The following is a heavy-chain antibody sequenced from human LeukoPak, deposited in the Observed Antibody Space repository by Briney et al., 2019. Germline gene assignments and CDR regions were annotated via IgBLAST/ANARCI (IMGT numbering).Heavy chain of an antibody. J-gene: IGHJ4*02. CDR3: ARTIVGATLAFYFDH. D-gene: IGHD1-26*01. V-gene: IGHV4-59*01. CDR2: IYYSGST. CDR1: GGSISSYY. Sequence: SETLSLTCTVSGGSISSYYWSWIRQPPGKGLEWIGYIYYSGSTNYNLSLRSRVTVSVDTSKNQFSLKLSSVTAADTAVYYCARTIVGATLAFYFDHWGQGTLVTVSS.